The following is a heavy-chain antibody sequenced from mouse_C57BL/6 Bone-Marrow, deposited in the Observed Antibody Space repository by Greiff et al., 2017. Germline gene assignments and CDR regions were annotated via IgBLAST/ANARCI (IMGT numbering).Heavy chain of an antibody. D-gene: IGHD4-1*01. CDR2: IYPYNGVS. Sequence: EVQLQQSGPELVKPGASVKISCKASGYSFTGYYMHWVKQRHGHILEWIGYIYPYNGVSGYNQKFKGNATLTVDKSSSTAYMELRSLTSVDSAVYYCARTGAGAMDYWGQGTSVTVSS. V-gene: IGHV1-31*01. CDR1: GYSFTGYY. CDR3: ARTGAGAMDY. J-gene: IGHJ4*01.